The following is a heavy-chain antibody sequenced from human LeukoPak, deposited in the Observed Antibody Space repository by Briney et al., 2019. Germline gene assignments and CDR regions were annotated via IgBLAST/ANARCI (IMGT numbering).Heavy chain of an antibody. Sequence: GGSLRLSCAASGFTFSSYAMSWVRQAPGKGLEWVSAISGSGGSTYYADSVKGRLTISRDNSKNTLYLQMNSLRAEDTAVYYCAKGTSVVVPAAIATWGQGTLVTVSS. V-gene: IGHV3-23*01. J-gene: IGHJ5*02. D-gene: IGHD2-2*01. CDR1: GFTFSSYA. CDR2: ISGSGGST. CDR3: AKGTSVVVPAAIAT.